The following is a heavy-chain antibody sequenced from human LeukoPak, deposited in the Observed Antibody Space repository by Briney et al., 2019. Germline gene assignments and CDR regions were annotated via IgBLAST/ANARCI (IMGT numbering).Heavy chain of an antibody. D-gene: IGHD6-19*01. V-gene: IGHV3-48*03. Sequence: LSLTCGVSGGSITTTNWWTWVRQPPGKGLEWVSYISGSGTTIYYADSVKGRFTISRDNAENSLYLQMNSLRAEDTAVYYCARDATTHTIGWYDDAFDIWGHGTMVTVSS. CDR3: ARDATTHTIGWYDDAFDI. CDR1: GGSITTTN. CDR2: ISGSGTTI. J-gene: IGHJ3*02.